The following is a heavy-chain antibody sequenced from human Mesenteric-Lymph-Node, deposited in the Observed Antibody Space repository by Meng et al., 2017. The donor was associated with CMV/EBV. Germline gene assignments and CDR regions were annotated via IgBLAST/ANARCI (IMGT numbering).Heavy chain of an antibody. V-gene: IGHV3-30-3*01. CDR1: GFTFSNYW. CDR3: ARGGIAAADYYYYYGMDV. Sequence: GESLKISCAASGFTFSNYWMHWARQAPGKGLEWVAVISYDGSNKYYADSVKGRFTISRDNSKNTLYLQMNSLRAEDTAVYYCARGGIAAADYYYYYGMDVWGQGTTVTVSS. D-gene: IGHD6-13*01. CDR2: ISYDGSNK. J-gene: IGHJ6*02.